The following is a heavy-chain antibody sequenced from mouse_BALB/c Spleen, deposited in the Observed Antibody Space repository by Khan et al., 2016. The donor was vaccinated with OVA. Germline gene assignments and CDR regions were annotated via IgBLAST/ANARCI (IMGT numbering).Heavy chain of an antibody. CDR1: GYTFTDYV. J-gene: IGHJ3*01. V-gene: IGHV1-77*01. CDR2: IYPGSGST. D-gene: IGHD1-1*01. CDR3: ARSYYGAWFAY. Sequence: QVQLQQPGPELVKPGTSVKMSCKASGYTFTDYVISWVKQRTGQGLEWIGEIYPGSGSTYYNGKFKGKATLTADKSSNTAYMQLSSLTSEDSAVYFCARSYYGAWFAYWGQGTLVTVSA.